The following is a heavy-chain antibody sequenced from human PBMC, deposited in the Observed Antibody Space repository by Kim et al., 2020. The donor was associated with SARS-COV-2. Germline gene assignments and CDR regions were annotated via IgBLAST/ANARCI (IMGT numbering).Heavy chain of an antibody. V-gene: IGHV4-34*01. J-gene: IGHJ6*02. D-gene: IGHD4-17*01. CDR3: ARGTPYGGRLYYYYGMDV. CDR1: GGSFSGYY. CDR2: INHSGST. Sequence: SETLSLTCAVYGGSFSGYYWSWIRQPPGKGLEWIGEINHSGSTNYNPSLKSRVTISVDTSKNQFSLKLSSVTAADTAVYYCARGTPYGGRLYYYYGMDVWGQGTTVTVSS.